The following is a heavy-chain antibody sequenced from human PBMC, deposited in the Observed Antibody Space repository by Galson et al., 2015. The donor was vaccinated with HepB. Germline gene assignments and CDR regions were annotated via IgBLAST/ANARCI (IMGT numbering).Heavy chain of an antibody. CDR2: ISGSGENT. J-gene: IGHJ6*02. CDR1: GFNFNSYA. CDR3: AKDPTDIVVVPAATYYYYGMDV. V-gene: IGHV3-23*01. D-gene: IGHD2-2*01. Sequence: SLRLSCAASGFNFNSYAMTWVRQAPGKGLEWVSSISGSGENTYYADSVKGRFTISRDNSKNTLYLQMNSLRAEDTAVYYCAKDPTDIVVVPAATYYYYGMDVWGQGTTVTVSS.